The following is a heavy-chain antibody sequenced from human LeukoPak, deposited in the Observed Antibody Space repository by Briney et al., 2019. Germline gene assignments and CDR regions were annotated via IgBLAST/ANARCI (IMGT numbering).Heavy chain of an antibody. CDR2: MSPNSGNT. CDR3: ASGVPPYYFDY. Sequence: ASVNVSCKASGYTFISYDINWVRQATGQGLEWMGWMSPNSGNTGYAQKFQGRITMTKSTSISTAYMELSDLESEDTAVYYCASGVPPYYFDYWGQGTLVTVSS. J-gene: IGHJ4*02. CDR1: GYTFISYD. D-gene: IGHD6-6*01. V-gene: IGHV1-8*01.